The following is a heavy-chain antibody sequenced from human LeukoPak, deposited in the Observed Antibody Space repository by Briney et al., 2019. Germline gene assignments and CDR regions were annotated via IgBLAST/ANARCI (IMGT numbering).Heavy chain of an antibody. CDR2: IVVGSGNT. CDR3: AADNTRGGHGY. D-gene: IGHD3-10*01. V-gene: IGHV1-58*01. J-gene: IGHJ4*02. Sequence: FTXSXXQWVRQXRGQRLEWIGWIVVGSGNTNYAQKFQERVTITRDMSTSTAYMELSSLRSEDTAVYYCAADNTRGGHGYWGQGTLVTVSS. CDR1: FTXSX.